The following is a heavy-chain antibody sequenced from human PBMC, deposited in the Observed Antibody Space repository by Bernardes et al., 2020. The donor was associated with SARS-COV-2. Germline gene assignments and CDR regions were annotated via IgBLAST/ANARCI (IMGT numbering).Heavy chain of an antibody. Sequence: ASVKVSCKTSGYTFSRYDISWVRQAPGQGLEWMGWISTNNGNTKYAQKVQGRVTMTTDTSTSTAYMELRSLRSDDTAVYYCARDEWAQRGGFDHWGQGTLVTVSS. D-gene: IGHD1-26*01. J-gene: IGHJ4*02. V-gene: IGHV1-18*01. CDR3: ARDEWAQRGGFDH. CDR2: ISTNNGNT. CDR1: GYTFSRYD.